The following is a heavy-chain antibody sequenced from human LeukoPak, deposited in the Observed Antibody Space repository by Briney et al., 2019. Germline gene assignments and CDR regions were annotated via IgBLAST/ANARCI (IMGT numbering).Heavy chain of an antibody. CDR1: GGTFSSYA. J-gene: IGHJ3*02. CDR2: IIPIFGTA. V-gene: IGHV1-69*01. D-gene: IGHD6-19*01. CDR3: VKGVPGSGWYSGFDAFEI. Sequence: GSSVKVSCKASGGTFSSYAISWVRQAPGQGLEWMGGIIPIFGTANYAQKFQGRVTITADESTSTAYMELSSLRSEDTAVYYCVKGVPGSGWYSGFDAFEIWGQGTMVTVSS.